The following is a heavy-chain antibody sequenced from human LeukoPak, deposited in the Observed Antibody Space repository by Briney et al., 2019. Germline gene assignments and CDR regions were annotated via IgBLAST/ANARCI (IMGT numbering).Heavy chain of an antibody. CDR2: INPDSGGT. J-gene: IGHJ4*02. D-gene: IGHD3-22*01. V-gene: IGHV1-2*02. Sequence: ASVKVSCKASGYTFTGYYVHWVRQAPGQGLEWMGWINPDSGGTNSAQKFQAKVTMTADKSTNTAYLEISSLTSDDTAVYYCARCSPGDSSNFYAVLQYWGQGTQVTVST. CDR1: GYTFTGYY. CDR3: ARCSPGDSSNFYAVLQY.